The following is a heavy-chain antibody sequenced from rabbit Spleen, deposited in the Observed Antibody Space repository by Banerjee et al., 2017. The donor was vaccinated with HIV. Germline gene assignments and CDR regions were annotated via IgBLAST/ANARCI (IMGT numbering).Heavy chain of an antibody. Sequence: QGQLKETAGGLVQPGGSLTLTCTASGFSFSSSWVCWVRQAPGKGLEWIACIYVVGSHDTDYASWATGRFTISRSTSLNTVTLQMTSLTAADTATYFCARDLTSVIGWNFNLWGPGTLVTVS. J-gene: IGHJ4*01. CDR2: IYVVGSHDT. V-gene: IGHV1S45*01. CDR1: GFSFSSSW. CDR3: ARDLTSVIGWNFNL. D-gene: IGHD1-1*01.